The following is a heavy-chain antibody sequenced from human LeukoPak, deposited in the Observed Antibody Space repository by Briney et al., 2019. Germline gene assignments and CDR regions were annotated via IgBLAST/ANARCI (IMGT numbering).Heavy chain of an antibody. Sequence: PGGSLRLSCAASGFTVSSNYMSWVRQAPGKGQEWVSVIYSGGSTYYADSVKGRFTISRDNSKNTLYLQMNSLRAEDTAVYYCARAHGGDFWSGYYNELDYWGQGTLVTVSS. V-gene: IGHV3-66*01. CDR2: IYSGGST. J-gene: IGHJ4*02. D-gene: IGHD3-3*01. CDR1: GFTVSSNY. CDR3: ARAHGGDFWSGYYNELDY.